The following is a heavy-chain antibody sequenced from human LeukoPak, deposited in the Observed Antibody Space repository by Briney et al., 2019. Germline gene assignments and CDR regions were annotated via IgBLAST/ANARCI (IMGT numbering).Heavy chain of an antibody. CDR2: INPNSGGT. D-gene: IGHD3-3*01. V-gene: IGHV1-2*02. CDR1: GYTLTELS. Sequence: ASVKVSCKVSGYTLTELSMHWVRQAPGQGLEWMGWINPNSGGTNYAQKFQGRVTMTRDTSISTAYMELSRLRSDDTAVYYCARLAYYDQGYWGQGTLVTVSS. J-gene: IGHJ4*02. CDR3: ARLAYYDQGY.